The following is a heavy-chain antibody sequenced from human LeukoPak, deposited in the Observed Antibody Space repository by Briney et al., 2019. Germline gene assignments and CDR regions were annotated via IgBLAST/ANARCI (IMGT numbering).Heavy chain of an antibody. CDR1: GYTFTSYY. CDR2: INPSGGST. V-gene: IGHV1-46*01. J-gene: IGHJ6*03. Sequence: ASVKVSCKASGYTFTSYYMHWVRQAPGQGLERMGIINPSGGSTSYAQKFQGRVTMTRDMSTSTVYMELSSLRSEDTAVYYCARDPSSFYGSGSYYEPRYYYYYMDVWGKGTTVTVSS. D-gene: IGHD3-10*01. CDR3: ARDPSSFYGSGSYYEPRYYYYYMDV.